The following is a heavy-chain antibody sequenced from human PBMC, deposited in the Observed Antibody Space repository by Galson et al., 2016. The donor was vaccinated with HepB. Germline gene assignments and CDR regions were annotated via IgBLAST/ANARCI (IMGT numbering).Heavy chain of an antibody. CDR2: ISAHSGNT. D-gene: IGHD6-13*01. CDR3: ARDRDAALDY. V-gene: IGHV1-18*01. J-gene: IGHJ4*02. CDR1: GYTFTNNG. Sequence: SVKVSCKASGYTFTNNGISWVRQAPGQGLEWMGWISAHSGNTNYAQKFQGRLTLTKDTSASTVYMEVRSLRFDDTAMYYCARDRDAALDYWGQGALVTVSS.